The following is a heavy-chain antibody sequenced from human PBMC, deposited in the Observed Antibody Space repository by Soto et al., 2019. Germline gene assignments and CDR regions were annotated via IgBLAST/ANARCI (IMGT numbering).Heavy chain of an antibody. J-gene: IGHJ4*02. D-gene: IGHD1-20*01. CDR3: AKEFHSWNYFDY. V-gene: IGHV3-30*18. CDR1: GFTFSSSG. CDR2: ISYDGSNK. Sequence: GGSLRLSCAASGFTFSSSGMHWVREAPGKGLEWVAVISYDGSNKFYADSVKGRFTISRDNFRNTLYLQMNSLRAEDTAVYYCAKEFHSWNYFDYWGQGTLVTVSS.